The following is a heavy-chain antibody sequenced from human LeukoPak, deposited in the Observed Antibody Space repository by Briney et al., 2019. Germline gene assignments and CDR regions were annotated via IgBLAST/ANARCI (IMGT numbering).Heavy chain of an antibody. CDR3: ARYSEVYYYVDV. Sequence: PGGSLRLSCAASGFTFSTCAMSWVRQAPGKGLEWVSAISVSGALTYYTDSVKGRFTISRDNSKNTLYLQMDSLRVEDTAVYFCARYSEVYYYVDVWGTGTTVTVSS. J-gene: IGHJ6*03. CDR2: ISVSGALT. V-gene: IGHV3-23*01. D-gene: IGHD3-9*01. CDR1: GFTFSTCA.